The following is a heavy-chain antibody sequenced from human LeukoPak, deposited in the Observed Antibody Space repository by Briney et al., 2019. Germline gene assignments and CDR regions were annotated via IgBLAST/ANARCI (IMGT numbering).Heavy chain of an antibody. CDR2: ITWNGAFT. J-gene: IGHJ4*02. Sequence: GGSLRLSCAASGFTFSDYQMSWIRQAPGKGLEWVSLITWNGAFTFYADSVKGRFTISRDNGKNSLYLQMNSLRTEDTAFYYCAKDKDYYYFDYWGRGTLVTVSS. V-gene: IGHV3-43D*03. CDR1: GFTFSDYQ. D-gene: IGHD4/OR15-4a*01. CDR3: AKDKDYYYFDY.